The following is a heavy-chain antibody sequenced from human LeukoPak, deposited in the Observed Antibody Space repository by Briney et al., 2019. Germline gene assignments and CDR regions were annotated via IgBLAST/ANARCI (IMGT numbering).Heavy chain of an antibody. CDR2: VYYPGTT. J-gene: IGHJ4*02. V-gene: IGHV4-59*04. D-gene: IGHD3-10*01. CDR3: ARHSNYASGSTAKGLFDY. Sequence: PSETLSLTCTVSGGSISSYYWSWIRQPPGRGLEGIPSVYYPGTTYYNPSLKSRVTIIVETSKNQVSLRLSSVTAADTAVYYCARHSNYASGSTAKGLFDYWGQGTLVSV. CDR1: GGSISSYY.